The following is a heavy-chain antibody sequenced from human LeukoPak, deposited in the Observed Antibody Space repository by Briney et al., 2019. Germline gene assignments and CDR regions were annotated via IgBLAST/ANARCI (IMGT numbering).Heavy chain of an antibody. Sequence: PGGSLRLSCAASGSTFSSYGMHWVRQAPGKGLEWVAVISYDGSNKYYADSVKGRFTISRDNSKNTLYLQMNSLRAEDTAVYYCAKGPLVDYWGQGTLVTVSS. J-gene: IGHJ4*02. D-gene: IGHD1-26*01. CDR2: ISYDGSNK. CDR1: GSTFSSYG. CDR3: AKGPLVDY. V-gene: IGHV3-30*18.